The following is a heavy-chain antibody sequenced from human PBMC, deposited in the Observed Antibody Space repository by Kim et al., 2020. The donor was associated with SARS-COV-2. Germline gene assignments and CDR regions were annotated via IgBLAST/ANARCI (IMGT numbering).Heavy chain of an antibody. D-gene: IGHD2-2*01. CDR2: TYYRSKWYN. CDR1: GDSVSSNSAA. Sequence: SQTLSLTCAISGDSVSSNSAAWNWIRQSPSRGLEWLGRTYYRSKWYNDYAVSVKSRITINPDTSKNQFSLQLNSVTPEDTAVYYCARDIVVVPANYYYYGMDVWGQGTTVTVSS. J-gene: IGHJ6*02. V-gene: IGHV6-1*01. CDR3: ARDIVVVPANYYYYGMDV.